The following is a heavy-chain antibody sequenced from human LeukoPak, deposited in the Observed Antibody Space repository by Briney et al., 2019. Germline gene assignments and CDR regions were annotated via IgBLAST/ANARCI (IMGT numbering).Heavy chain of an antibody. Sequence: PGGSLRLSCAASGFTLSSYGMLWVRQAPGKGLEWVAVIWYDGSNKYYADSVKGRFTISRDNSKNTLYLQMNSLRAEDTAVYYCAREGIAVAAGGYWGQGTLVTVSS. D-gene: IGHD6-19*01. CDR3: AREGIAVAAGGY. CDR2: IWYDGSNK. CDR1: GFTLSSYG. J-gene: IGHJ4*02. V-gene: IGHV3-33*01.